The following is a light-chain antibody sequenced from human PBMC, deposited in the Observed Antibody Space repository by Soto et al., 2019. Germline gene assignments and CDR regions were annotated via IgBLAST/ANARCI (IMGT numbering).Light chain of an antibody. CDR2: HAS. V-gene: IGKV1-5*01. Sequence: IQMTQSPSTLSVSVSDIVTITCRASQNIRKCVALYQQKPGQAPKLLIYHASTLTSGVPSRFSGSGSGTEFTLTISSLQPDDFATYYCQQYNSYPGKCGQGTKG. J-gene: IGKJ1*01. CDR3: QQYNSYPGK. CDR1: QNIRKC.